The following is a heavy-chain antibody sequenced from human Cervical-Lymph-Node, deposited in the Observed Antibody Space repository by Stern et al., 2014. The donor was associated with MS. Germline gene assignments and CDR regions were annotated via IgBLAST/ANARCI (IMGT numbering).Heavy chain of an antibody. CDR2: IYPGDSAT. J-gene: IGHJ6*02. CDR3: ARHDTAAVAAMEMDV. V-gene: IGHV5-51*01. CDR1: GYSFPGYW. Sequence: EVQLVESGAEVKKPGESLKISCQGSGYSFPGYWIGWVRQMPGKGLEWMAMIYPGDSATRDSPSFQGHVTILAGKSISTALLQGGSLQASDTAMYYCARHDTAAVAAMEMDVWGQGTTVTVSS. D-gene: IGHD6-19*01.